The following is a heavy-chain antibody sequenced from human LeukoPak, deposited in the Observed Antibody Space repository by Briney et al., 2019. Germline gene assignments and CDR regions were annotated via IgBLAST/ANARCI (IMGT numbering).Heavy chain of an antibody. V-gene: IGHV3-23*01. CDR3: AKDHSNWAMVRGDQDF. Sequence: QSGGSLRLSCAASGFTFSSYAMSWVRQAPGKGLEWVSAISGSGGSTYYADSVKGRFTISRDNSKNTLYLQMNSLRAEDTAVYYCAKDHSNWAMVRGDQDFGGQGTLVTVSS. CDR1: GFTFSSYA. J-gene: IGHJ4*02. D-gene: IGHD3-10*01. CDR2: ISGSGGST.